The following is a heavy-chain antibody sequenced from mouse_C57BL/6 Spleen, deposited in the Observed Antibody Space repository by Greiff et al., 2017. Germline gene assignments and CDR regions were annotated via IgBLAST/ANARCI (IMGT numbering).Heavy chain of an antibody. V-gene: IGHV5-17*01. CDR3: ARWGLRDAWFAY. Sequence: EVKLVESGGGLVKPGGSLKLSCAASGFTFSDYGMHWVRQAPETGLEWVAYIRSGSSTIYYADTVKGRFTLSRDHAKNPLFLQMTSLRSEDTAMYYCARWGLRDAWFAYWGQGTLVTVSA. J-gene: IGHJ3*01. D-gene: IGHD2-4*01. CDR2: IRSGSSTI. CDR1: GFTFSDYG.